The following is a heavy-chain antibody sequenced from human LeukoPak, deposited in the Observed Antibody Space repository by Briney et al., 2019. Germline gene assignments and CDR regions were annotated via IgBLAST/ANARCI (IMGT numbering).Heavy chain of an antibody. CDR2: IYYTGST. CDR1: GGSISSYY. D-gene: IGHD1-26*01. V-gene: IGHV4-59*08. CDR3: ASRVKWGEGFDY. J-gene: IGHJ4*02. Sequence: PSETLSLTCTVSGGSISSYYWSWIRQPPGKGLEWIGYIYYTGSTNYNPSLKSRVTISVDTSKNQFSLKLRSVTAADTAVYYCASRVKWGEGFDYWGQGTLVTVSS.